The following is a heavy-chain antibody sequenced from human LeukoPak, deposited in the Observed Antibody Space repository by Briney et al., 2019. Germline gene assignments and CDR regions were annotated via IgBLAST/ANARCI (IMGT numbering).Heavy chain of an antibody. CDR2: INTNTGNP. Sequence: RASVKVSCKASGYTFTSYAMNWVRQAPGQGLEWMGWINTNTGNPTYAQGFTGRFVFSLDTSVSTAYLQISSLKAEDTAVYYCARDKRQLVFFANKVNFDYWGQGTLVTVSS. D-gene: IGHD6-13*01. V-gene: IGHV7-4-1*02. CDR1: GYTFTSYA. J-gene: IGHJ4*02. CDR3: ARDKRQLVFFANKVNFDY.